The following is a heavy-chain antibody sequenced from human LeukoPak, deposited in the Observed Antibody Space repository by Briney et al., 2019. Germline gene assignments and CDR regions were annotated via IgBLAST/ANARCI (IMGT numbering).Heavy chain of an antibody. CDR2: ISGSGGST. V-gene: IGHV3-23*01. J-gene: IGHJ4*02. CDR1: GFTFSTYA. Sequence: QTGGSLRLSCAASGFTFSTYAMSWVRQAPGKGLEWVSVISGSGGSTNYADSVKGRFTISRDNFKNTLFLQMNSLRAEDTAVYYCAKDRGDSSGYPRYYFDYWGQGALVTVSS. D-gene: IGHD3-22*01. CDR3: AKDRGDSSGYPRYYFDY.